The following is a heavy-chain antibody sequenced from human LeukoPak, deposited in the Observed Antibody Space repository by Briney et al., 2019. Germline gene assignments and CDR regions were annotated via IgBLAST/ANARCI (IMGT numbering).Heavy chain of an antibody. Sequence: GGSLRLSCAASGFTISSHGMHWARQAPGKGLEWVAFLHSNGNNKYYADVVKGRFAISRDNSKNTLHLQMSSLRPEDTAVYYCARSFSAREYFEHWGQGTLVTVSS. V-gene: IGHV3-30*02. J-gene: IGHJ1*01. CDR3: ARSFSAREYFEH. D-gene: IGHD6-6*01. CDR2: LHSNGNNK. CDR1: GFTISSHG.